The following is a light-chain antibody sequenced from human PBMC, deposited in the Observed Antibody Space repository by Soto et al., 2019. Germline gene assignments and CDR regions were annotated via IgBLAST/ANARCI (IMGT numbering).Light chain of an antibody. CDR2: KAS. V-gene: IGKV1-5*03. CDR3: LQYNSYPWA. CDR1: QSLSSW. J-gene: IGKJ1*01. Sequence: DIQMTQSPSTLSASVGDRVTITCRASQSLSSWLAWYQQKPGKAPKLLIYKASSLESGVPSRFSGSGSGTEFTLTISSLQPDDFATYYCLQYNSYPWAFGQGTKVE.